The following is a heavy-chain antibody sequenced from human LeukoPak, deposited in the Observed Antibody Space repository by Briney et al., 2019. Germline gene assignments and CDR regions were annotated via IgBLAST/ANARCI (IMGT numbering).Heavy chain of an antibody. CDR2: IYSGGST. CDR3: ARDGPYGDYGYDY. D-gene: IGHD4-17*01. CDR1: GFTVSSNY. Sequence: GGSLRLSCAASGFTVSSNYMSWVRQAPGQGLERVSVIYSGGSTYYADSVKGRFTISRDNSKNTLYLQMNSLRAEDTAVYYCARDGPYGDYGYDYWGQGTLVTVSS. V-gene: IGHV3-53*01. J-gene: IGHJ4*02.